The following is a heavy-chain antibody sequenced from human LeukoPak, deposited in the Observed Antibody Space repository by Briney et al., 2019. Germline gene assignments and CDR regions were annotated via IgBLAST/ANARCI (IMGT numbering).Heavy chain of an antibody. CDR1: GFTFSSYA. Sequence: GGSLRLSCAASGFTFSSYAMSWVRRAPGKGLEWVSTIRPTGDDTYYADSVKGRFTISRDNSKNTLYLQMNSLRVEDTAVYYCAKQLEQWVRGPFNIWGQGTMVTVSS. CDR3: AKQLEQWVRGPFNI. J-gene: IGHJ3*02. D-gene: IGHD3-10*01. V-gene: IGHV3-23*01. CDR2: IRPTGDDT.